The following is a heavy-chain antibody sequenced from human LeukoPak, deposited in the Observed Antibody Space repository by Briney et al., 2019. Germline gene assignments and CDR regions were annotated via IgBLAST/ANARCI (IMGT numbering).Heavy chain of an antibody. CDR1: GFTFSSYA. CDR2: ISSNGGST. J-gene: IGHJ3*02. Sequence: GGSLRLACAASGFTFSSYAMHWVRQAPGKGLEYVSAISSNGGSTYYANSVKGRFTISRDNSKNTLYPQMGSLRAEDMAVYYCARLYYYDPYAFDIWGQGTMVTVSS. CDR3: ARLYYYDPYAFDI. V-gene: IGHV3-64*01. D-gene: IGHD3-22*01.